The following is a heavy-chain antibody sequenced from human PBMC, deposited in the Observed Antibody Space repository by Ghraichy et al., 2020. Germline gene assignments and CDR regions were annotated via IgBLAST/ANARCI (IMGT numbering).Heavy chain of an antibody. CDR3: ARDKYGMDV. CDR2: IGLAGDT. J-gene: IGHJ6*02. Sequence: GSLNISCAASGFTLSEYDLHWVRQRTGKGLEWVSAIGLAGDTYYAASVKGRFTISREHAKNSLYLQLHSLRVGDTAVYYCARDKYGMDVWGRGTTVTVS. CDR1: GFTLSEYD. V-gene: IGHV3-13*01.